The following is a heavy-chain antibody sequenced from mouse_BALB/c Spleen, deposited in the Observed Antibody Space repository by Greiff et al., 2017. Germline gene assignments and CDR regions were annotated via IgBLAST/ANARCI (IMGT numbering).Heavy chain of an antibody. J-gene: IGHJ4*01. CDR2: ILPGSGST. Sequence: VQLQQSGAELMKPGASVKISCKATGYTFSSYWIEWVKQRPGYGLEWIGEILPGSGSTNYNEKFKGKATFTADTSSNTAYMQLSSLTSEDSAVYYCARGYLTFYAMDYWGQGTSVTVSA. V-gene: IGHV1-9*01. D-gene: IGHD1-2*01. CDR3: ARGYLTFYAMDY. CDR1: GYTFSSYW.